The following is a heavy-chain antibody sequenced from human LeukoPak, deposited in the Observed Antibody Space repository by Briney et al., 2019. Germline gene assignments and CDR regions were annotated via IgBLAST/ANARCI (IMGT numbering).Heavy chain of an antibody. J-gene: IGHJ4*02. CDR3: ARANPRLRFSHYFDY. D-gene: IGHD3-3*01. V-gene: IGHV4-4*07. Sequence: SETLSLTCTVSGGSTSSYYWSWIRQPAGKGLEWIGRIYTSGSTNYNPSLKSRVTMSVDTSKNQFSLKLSSVTAADTAVYYCARANPRLRFSHYFDYWGQGTLVTVSS. CDR1: GGSTSSYY. CDR2: IYTSGST.